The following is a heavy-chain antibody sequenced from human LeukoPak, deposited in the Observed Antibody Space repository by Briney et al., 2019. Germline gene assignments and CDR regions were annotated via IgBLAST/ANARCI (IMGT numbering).Heavy chain of an antibody. D-gene: IGHD2-15*01. V-gene: IGHV4-34*01. Sequence: PSETLSLTCAVYGGSFSGYYWSWIRQPPGKGLEWIGEINHSGSTNYNPSLKSRVTISVDTSKNQFSLKLSSVTAADTAVYYCARGQSDVVVVAATYYFEYWGQASLVTVSS. CDR2: INHSGST. CDR1: GGSFSGYY. CDR3: ARGQSDVVVVAATYYFEY. J-gene: IGHJ4*02.